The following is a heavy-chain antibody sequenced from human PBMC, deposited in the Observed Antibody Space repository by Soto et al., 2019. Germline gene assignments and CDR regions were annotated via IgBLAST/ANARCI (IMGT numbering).Heavy chain of an antibody. CDR2: MNPNSGNT. V-gene: IGHV1-8*01. J-gene: IGHJ4*02. CDR3: AREGGYSYGFDN. CDR1: GYTFTSYD. Sequence: QVQLVQSGAEVKKPGASVKVSCKASGYTFTSYDINWVRQATGQGLEWMGWMNPNSGNTGYAQKFQGRDTMTRNTSITTAYMELSMLRSEDTAVYYSAREGGYSYGFDNWGQGTLVTVSS. D-gene: IGHD5-18*01.